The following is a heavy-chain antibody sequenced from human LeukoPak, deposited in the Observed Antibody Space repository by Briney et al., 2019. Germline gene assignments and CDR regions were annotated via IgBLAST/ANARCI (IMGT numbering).Heavy chain of an antibody. Sequence: GGSLRLSCVASGFTFSSYGMHWVRQAPGKGLEWVAFISYDGSNENIADSVKGRFIISRDNSKNTLYLQMNSLRAEDTAVYYCAKVVVAPNWYFDLWGRGTLVTVSS. CDR1: GFTFSSYG. J-gene: IGHJ2*01. CDR2: ISYDGSNE. D-gene: IGHD5-12*01. CDR3: AKVVVAPNWYFDL. V-gene: IGHV3-30*18.